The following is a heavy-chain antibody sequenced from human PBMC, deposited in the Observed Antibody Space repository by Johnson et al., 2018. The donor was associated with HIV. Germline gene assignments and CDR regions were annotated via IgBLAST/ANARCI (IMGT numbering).Heavy chain of an antibody. J-gene: IGHJ3*02. D-gene: IGHD5-18*01. CDR2: ISYDGTNK. V-gene: IGHV3-30*04. Sequence: VQVVESGGGVVQPGRSLRLSCAASGFTFNSYAMHWVRQAPGKGLEWVAIISYDGTNKYYADSVKGRFTISRDNSKNTLYLQMNSLRAEDTAVYYCARERTYLDTAMVDAFDIWGQGTMVTVSS. CDR1: GFTFNSYA. CDR3: ARERTYLDTAMVDAFDI.